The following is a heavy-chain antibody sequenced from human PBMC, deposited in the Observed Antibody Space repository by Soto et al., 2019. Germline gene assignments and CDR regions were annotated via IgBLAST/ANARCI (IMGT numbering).Heavy chain of an antibody. CDR3: ARGNVVAIDY. J-gene: IGHJ4*02. Sequence: PSETLSLTRTVSGDSISSYYWSWIRQPPGKGLEWIGYIHYSGKTNYNSSLRSRVTISVDTSKKQISLKVSSVTAADTAVYYCARGNVVAIDYWGQGPLVTVS. CDR1: GDSISSYY. CDR2: IHYSGKT. D-gene: IGHD2-21*01. V-gene: IGHV4-59*08.